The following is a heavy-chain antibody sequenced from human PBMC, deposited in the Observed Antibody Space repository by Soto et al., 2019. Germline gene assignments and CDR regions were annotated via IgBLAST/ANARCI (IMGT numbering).Heavy chain of an antibody. CDR1: GFTFTSSA. J-gene: IGHJ6*02. CDR3: AAASKGFLEWLYYYYYGMDV. V-gene: IGHV1-58*01. CDR2: IVVGSGNT. D-gene: IGHD3-3*01. Sequence: SVKVSCKASGFTFTSSAVQWVRQARGQRLEWIGWIVVGSGNTNYAQKFQERVTITRDMSTSTAYMELSSLRSEDTAVYYCAAASKGFLEWLYYYYYGMDVWGQRTTVTVSS.